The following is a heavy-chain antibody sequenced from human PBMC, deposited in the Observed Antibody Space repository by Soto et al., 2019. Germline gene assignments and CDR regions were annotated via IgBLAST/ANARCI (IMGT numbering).Heavy chain of an antibody. Sequence: PSQTLSLTCAISGDSVSSNSAAWNWIRQSPSRGLEWLGRTYYRSKWYNDYAVSVKSRITINPDTSKNQFSLQLNSVTPEDTAVYYCAREGRIAVAGLYYYCYCGMDVWGQGTTVTVPS. V-gene: IGHV6-1*01. J-gene: IGHJ6*02. CDR2: TYYRSKWYN. CDR3: AREGRIAVAGLYYYCYCGMDV. CDR1: GDSVSSNSAA. D-gene: IGHD6-19*01.